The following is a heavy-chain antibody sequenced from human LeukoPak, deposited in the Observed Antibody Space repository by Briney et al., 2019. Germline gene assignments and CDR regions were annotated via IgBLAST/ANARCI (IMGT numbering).Heavy chain of an antibody. CDR3: AKEDYDILTGYSIRAFDI. D-gene: IGHD3-9*01. J-gene: IGHJ3*02. Sequence: PGGSLRLSCAASGFTFSSYAMSWVRQAPGKGLEWVSAISGSGGSTYYADSVKGRFTISRDNSKNTLYLQMNSLRADDTTVYYCAKEDYDILTGYSIRAFDIWGQGTMVTVSS. V-gene: IGHV3-23*01. CDR2: ISGSGGST. CDR1: GFTFSSYA.